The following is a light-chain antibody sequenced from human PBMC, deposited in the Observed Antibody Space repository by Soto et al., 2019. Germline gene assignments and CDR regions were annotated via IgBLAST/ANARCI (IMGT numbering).Light chain of an antibody. Sequence: IVLTHSRCTLSLSPGQRATLSCRASQSVRSGYFAWYQQKHGQAPRIXIVGASSRATGIPDRFSGGGSGTDFTLTISRLEPEDFALYYCHQYGNSPLTFGGGTKVDIK. J-gene: IGKJ4*01. CDR1: QSVRSGY. V-gene: IGKV3-20*01. CDR3: HQYGNSPLT. CDR2: GAS.